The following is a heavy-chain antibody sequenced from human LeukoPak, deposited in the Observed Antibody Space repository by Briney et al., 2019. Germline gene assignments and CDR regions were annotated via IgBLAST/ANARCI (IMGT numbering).Heavy chain of an antibody. Sequence: SETLPLTCAVYGGSFSGYYWSWIRQPPGKGLEWIGEINHSGSTNYNPSLKSRVTISVDTSKNQFSLKLSSVTAADTAVYYCARGQGLRYFDWLRRYYFDYWGQGTLVTVSS. CDR2: INHSGST. CDR1: GGSFSGYY. CDR3: ARGQGLRYFDWLRRYYFDY. D-gene: IGHD3-9*01. V-gene: IGHV4-34*01. J-gene: IGHJ4*02.